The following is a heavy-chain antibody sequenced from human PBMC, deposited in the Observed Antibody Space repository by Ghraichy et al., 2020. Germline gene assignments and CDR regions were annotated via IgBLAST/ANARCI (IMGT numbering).Heavy chain of an antibody. Sequence: GETLNISCAASGFPFSDYYMSWIRQAPGKGLEWISHISHSGSTIFYADSVRGRFTISRDNAKNSLYLHMNSLRVDDTAVYYCARDPPPLHCSGGSCYAWGRGTLVTVSS. CDR2: ISHSGSTI. D-gene: IGHD2-15*01. CDR3: ARDPPPLHCSGGSCYA. CDR1: GFPFSDYY. J-gene: IGHJ5*02. V-gene: IGHV3-11*01.